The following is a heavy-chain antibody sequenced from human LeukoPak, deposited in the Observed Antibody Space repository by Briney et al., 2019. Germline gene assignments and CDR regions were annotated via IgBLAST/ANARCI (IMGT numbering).Heavy chain of an antibody. J-gene: IGHJ4*02. CDR3: ANTEQLVGASFDY. V-gene: IGHV3-23*01. CDR1: GFTFSSYA. Sequence: GGSLRLSCAASGFTFSSYAMSWVRQAPGKGLEWVSAISGSGGSTYYADSVKGRFTISRDNSKNTLYLQMNSLRAEDAAVYYCANTEQLVGASFDYWGQGTLVTVSS. CDR2: ISGSGGST. D-gene: IGHD1-26*01.